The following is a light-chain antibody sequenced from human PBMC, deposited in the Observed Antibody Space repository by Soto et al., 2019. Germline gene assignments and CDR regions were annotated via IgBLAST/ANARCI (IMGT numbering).Light chain of an antibody. CDR2: DTS. V-gene: IGKV3-11*01. Sequence: EIVLTQSPATLSSSPGERATLSCRASQTVSNKLAWYQHKPGQAPRLLIYDTSNRATGIPARFSGSGSGTDFTLTISSLEPEDFAVYYCQQRSNLVFGPGTKVDIK. CDR1: QTVSNK. CDR3: QQRSNLV. J-gene: IGKJ3*01.